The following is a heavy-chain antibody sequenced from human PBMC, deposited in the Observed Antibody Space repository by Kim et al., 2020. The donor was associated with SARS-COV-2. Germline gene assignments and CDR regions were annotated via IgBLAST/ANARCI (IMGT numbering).Heavy chain of an antibody. CDR3: ARATGLGYFDY. CDR1: GFTFSSYE. D-gene: IGHD3-9*01. CDR2: ISSSGSTI. Sequence: GGSLRLSCAASGFTFSSYEMNWVRQAPGKGLEWVSYISSSGSTIYYADSVKGRFTISRDNAKNSLYLQMNSLRAEDTAVYYCARATGLGYFDYWGQGTLVTVSS. V-gene: IGHV3-48*03. J-gene: IGHJ4*02.